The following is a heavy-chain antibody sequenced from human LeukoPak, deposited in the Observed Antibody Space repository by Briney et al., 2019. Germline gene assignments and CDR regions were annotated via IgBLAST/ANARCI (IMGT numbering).Heavy chain of an antibody. CDR3: ARGVNYYDSSGYYYFDY. V-gene: IGHV3-21*01. CDR2: IGSSSSYI. Sequence: NPGGSLRLSCAASGFTFSSYEMNWVRQALGKGLEWVSSIGSSSSYIYYADSVKGRFTISRDNAKNSLYLQMNSLRAEDTAVYYCARGVNYYDSSGYYYFDYWGQGTLVTVSS. CDR1: GFTFSSYE. D-gene: IGHD3-22*01. J-gene: IGHJ4*02.